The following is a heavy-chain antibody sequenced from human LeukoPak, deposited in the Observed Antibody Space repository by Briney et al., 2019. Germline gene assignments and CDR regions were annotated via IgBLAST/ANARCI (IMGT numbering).Heavy chain of an antibody. Sequence: ASVKVSCXASGYTFTSYGISWVRQAHGQGLEWMGWISAYNGNTNYAQKLQGRVTMTTDTSTSTAYMELRSLRSDDTAVYYCARYLGYCSSTSCYTLGYFDYWGQGTLVTVSS. J-gene: IGHJ4*02. CDR1: GYTFTSYG. CDR3: ARYLGYCSSTSCYTLGYFDY. V-gene: IGHV1-18*01. CDR2: ISAYNGNT. D-gene: IGHD2-2*02.